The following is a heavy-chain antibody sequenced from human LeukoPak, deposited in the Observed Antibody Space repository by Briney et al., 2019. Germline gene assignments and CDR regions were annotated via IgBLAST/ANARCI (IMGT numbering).Heavy chain of an antibody. CDR1: GGSFSGYY. V-gene: IGHV4-34*01. J-gene: IGHJ4*02. D-gene: IGHD3-22*01. Sequence: SETLSLTCAVYGGSFSGYYWSWIRQPPGKGLEWIGEINHSGSTNYNPSLKSRVTISVDTSKNQFSLKLSSVTAADTAVYYCARRLGSGYYPYWGQGTLVTVSS. CDR3: ARRLGSGYYPY. CDR2: INHSGST.